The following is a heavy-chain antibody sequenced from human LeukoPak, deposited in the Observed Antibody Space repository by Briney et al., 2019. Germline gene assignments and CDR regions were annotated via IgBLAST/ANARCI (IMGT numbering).Heavy chain of an antibody. J-gene: IGHJ4*02. CDR1: GFTISSYG. V-gene: IGHV3-30*02. Sequence: GGSLRLSCAASGFTISSYGMHWVRQAPGKGLEWVAFIRYDGSKKYYADSVKGRFTVSRDNSKNTLYLEMNSLRAEDTAVYYCAKDGKIKYNSGWQLTYYFDYWGQGTLVTVSS. D-gene: IGHD6-19*01. CDR2: IRYDGSKK. CDR3: AKDGKIKYNSGWQLTYYFDY.